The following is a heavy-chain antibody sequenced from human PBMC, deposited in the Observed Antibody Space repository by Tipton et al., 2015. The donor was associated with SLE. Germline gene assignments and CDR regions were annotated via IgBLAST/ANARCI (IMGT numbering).Heavy chain of an antibody. CDR2: INHSGST. J-gene: IGHJ4*02. CDR3: ARGGVAAGTGVDY. Sequence: TLSLTCAVYGGSFSGYYWSWVRQPPGKGLEWIGEINHSGSTNYNPSLKSRVTISVDTSKNQFSLKLRSVTAADTAAYYCARGGVAAGTGVDYWGQGNLVTFSS. V-gene: IGHV4-34*01. D-gene: IGHD6-13*01. CDR1: GGSFSGYY.